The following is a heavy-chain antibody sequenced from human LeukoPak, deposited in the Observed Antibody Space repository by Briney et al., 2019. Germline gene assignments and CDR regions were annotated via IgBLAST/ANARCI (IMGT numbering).Heavy chain of an antibody. CDR1: GGSISSSSYY. CDR2: ISDSGGST. CDR3: AKAVTGPPYDI. V-gene: IGHV3-23*01. Sequence: PSETLSLTCTVSGGSISSSSYYWGWVRQAPGKGLEWVSAISDSGGSTYYVDSVKGRFTIPRDNSKNTLYLQMNSLRAEDTAVYYCAKAVTGPPYDIWGQGTLVTVSS. J-gene: IGHJ4*02. D-gene: IGHD6-19*01.